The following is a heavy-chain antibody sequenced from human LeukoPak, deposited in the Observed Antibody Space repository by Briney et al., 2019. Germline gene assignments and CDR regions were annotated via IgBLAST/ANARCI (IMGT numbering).Heavy chain of an antibody. D-gene: IGHD6-19*01. CDR2: ISGSGGST. CDR1: GFTFSSYG. Sequence: PGRTLRLSCAASGFTFSSYGMSWVRQAPGKGLEWVSAISGSGGSTYYADSVKGRFTISRDNSKNTLYLQMNSLRAEDTAVYYCVREGSSSAWNNWFFDLWGRGTLVTVSS. V-gene: IGHV3-23*01. J-gene: IGHJ2*01. CDR3: VREGSSSAWNNWFFDL.